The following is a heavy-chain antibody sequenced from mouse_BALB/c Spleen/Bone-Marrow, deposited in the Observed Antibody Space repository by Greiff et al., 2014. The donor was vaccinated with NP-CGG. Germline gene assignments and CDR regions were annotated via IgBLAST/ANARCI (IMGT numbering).Heavy chain of an antibody. CDR3: ARKYGNYRGYFDV. CDR1: GYTFTSYW. Sequence: QVQLKESGAELARPGASVKLSCKASGYTFTSYWMQWVKQRPGQGLEWIGAIYPGDGGTRYTQKFKGKATLTADKSSSTAYMQLSSLASEDSAVYYCARKYGNYRGYFDVWGAGTTVTVSS. D-gene: IGHD2-10*02. V-gene: IGHV1-87*01. J-gene: IGHJ1*01. CDR2: IYPGDGGT.